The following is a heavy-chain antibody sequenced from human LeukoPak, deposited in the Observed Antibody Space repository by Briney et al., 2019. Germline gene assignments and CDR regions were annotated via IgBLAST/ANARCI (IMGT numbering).Heavy chain of an antibody. V-gene: IGHV3-23*01. CDR2: IGEEKSGSWT. Sequence: GGSLRLSCAVSGFNVRSSYMSWVRQAPGKGLEWLSAIGEEKSGSWTKSADSVKGRFTISRDNSENTLYLQMDSLTVEDTAVYYCAKAGVISGWDYWGQGVLVTVSS. CDR3: AKAGVISGWDY. CDR1: GFNVRSSY. J-gene: IGHJ4*02. D-gene: IGHD3-3*02.